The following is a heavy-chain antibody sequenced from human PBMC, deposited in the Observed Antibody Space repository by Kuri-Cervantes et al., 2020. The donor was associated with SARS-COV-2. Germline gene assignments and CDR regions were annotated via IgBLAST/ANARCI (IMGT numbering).Heavy chain of an antibody. CDR2: IIPIFGTA. Sequence: SVKVSCKASGYTFTSYGISWVRQAPGQGLEWMGGIIPIFGTANYAQKFQGRVTITADESTSTAYMELSSLRSEDTAVYYCARGIRAPLYSSGWYSNWGQGTLVTDSS. V-gene: IGHV1-69*13. CDR3: ARGIRAPLYSSGWYSN. J-gene: IGHJ4*02. CDR1: GYTFTSYG. D-gene: IGHD6-19*01.